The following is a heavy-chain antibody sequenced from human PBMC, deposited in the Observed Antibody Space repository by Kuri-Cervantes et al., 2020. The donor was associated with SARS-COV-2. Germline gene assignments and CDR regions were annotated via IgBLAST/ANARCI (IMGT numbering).Heavy chain of an antibody. J-gene: IGHJ3*02. CDR2: IKSKTDGGTT. CDR1: GFTFSNAW. CDR3: TTFHLKNPDDAFDI. Sequence: SFAAPGFTFSNAWMSWVRQAPGKGLEWVGRIKSKTDGGTTDYAAPVKGRFTIPRDDSKNTLYLQMNSLKTEDTAVYYCTTFHLKNPDDAFDIWGQGTMVTVSS. D-gene: IGHD1-14*01. V-gene: IGHV3-15*01.